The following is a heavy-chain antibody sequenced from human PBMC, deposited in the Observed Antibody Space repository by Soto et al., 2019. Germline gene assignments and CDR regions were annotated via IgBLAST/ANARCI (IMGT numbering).Heavy chain of an antibody. CDR2: ISGSSDRT. J-gene: IGHJ3*01. Sequence: EVQVLESGGDLVQPGGPLRLSCAASGLTIRNYAMSWVRQAPGKALEWVSGISGSSDRTYYADSVKGRFTISKDTSSNTLYLQMNSLRVEDTAVYHCEGSWTWGQGTMVTVSS. V-gene: IGHV3-23*01. CDR1: GLTIRNYA. D-gene: IGHD5-12*01. CDR3: EGSWT.